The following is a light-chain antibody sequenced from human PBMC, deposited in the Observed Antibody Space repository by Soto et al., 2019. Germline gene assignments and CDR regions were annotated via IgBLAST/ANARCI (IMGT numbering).Light chain of an antibody. CDR1: SSDVGGYNY. J-gene: IGLJ2*01. V-gene: IGLV2-14*03. Sequence: QSALTQPASVSGSPGQSITISCTGTSSDVGGYNYVSWYQHHPGKAPKLMIYDVSNRTSGVSNRFSGSKSGNTASLTISGLQAEDEADYYSSSYTSSSTLEVFGGGTKLTVL. CDR3: SSYTSSSTLEV. CDR2: DVS.